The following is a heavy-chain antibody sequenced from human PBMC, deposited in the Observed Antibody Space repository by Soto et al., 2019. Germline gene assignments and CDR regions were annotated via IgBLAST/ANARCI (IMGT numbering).Heavy chain of an antibody. V-gene: IGHV3-23*01. CDR1: GFTFSNYA. D-gene: IGHD3-10*01. CDR2: ISGSGGST. CDR3: AKDPGIFGSGADAFDV. J-gene: IGHJ3*01. Sequence: EVQLLESGGGLVQPGGSLILSCAASGFTFSNYAISWVRQAPGNGLEWVSRISGSGGSTYYADSVKGRLTISTDNSKNILYLQLSSLRADDTAVYYCAKDPGIFGSGADAFDVWGQGTMVTVSS.